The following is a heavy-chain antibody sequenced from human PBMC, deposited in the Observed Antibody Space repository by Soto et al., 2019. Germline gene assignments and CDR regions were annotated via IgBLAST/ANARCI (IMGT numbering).Heavy chain of an antibody. J-gene: IGHJ4*02. CDR1: GYSFTSYW. V-gene: IGHV5-51*01. CDR2: IYPGDSDT. CDR3: ARHIPMTTVVGPLDY. D-gene: IGHD4-17*01. Sequence: PGESLKISCKGSGYSFTSYWIGWVRQMPGKGLEWMGIIYPGDSDTRYSPSFQGQVTISADKSISTAYLQWSSLKASDTATYYCARHIPMTTVVGPLDYWGQGTLVTVYS.